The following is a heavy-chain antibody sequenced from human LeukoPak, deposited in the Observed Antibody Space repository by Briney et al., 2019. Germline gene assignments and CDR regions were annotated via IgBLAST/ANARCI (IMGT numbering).Heavy chain of an antibody. Sequence: GGSLRLSCAASGFTFSSSWMHWVRQAPGKGLVWVSRINSDGSTTNYTDSVKGRFIISRDNAKNTLYLQMNSLRAEDTAVYYCTRPESSSSLACDHWGQGTLVTVSS. CDR1: GFTFSSSW. D-gene: IGHD2-2*01. CDR3: TRPESSSSLACDH. V-gene: IGHV3-74*01. CDR2: INSDGSTT. J-gene: IGHJ4*02.